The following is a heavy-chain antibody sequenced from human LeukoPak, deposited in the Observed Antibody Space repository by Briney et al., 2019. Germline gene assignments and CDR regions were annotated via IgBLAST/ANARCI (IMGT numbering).Heavy chain of an antibody. D-gene: IGHD1-1*01. CDR3: VCIRYN. CDR2: ISSSSSTI. J-gene: IGHJ4*02. Sequence: GGSLRLSCAASGFTFSIYAMSWVRQAPGKGLEWVSYISSSSSTIYYADSVKGRFTISRDNAKNSLYLQMNSLRAEDTAVYYCVCIRYNWGQGTLVTVSS. CDR1: GFTFSIYA. V-gene: IGHV3-48*01.